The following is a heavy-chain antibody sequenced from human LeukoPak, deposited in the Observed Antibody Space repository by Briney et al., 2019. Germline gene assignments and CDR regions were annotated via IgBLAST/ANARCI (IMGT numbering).Heavy chain of an antibody. V-gene: IGHV3-30*03. Sequence: GGSLRLSCAASGFTFSSYDMHWVRQAPGKGLEWVAVISYDGSNKYYADSVKGRFTISRDNSKNTLYLQMNSLRAEDTAVYYCARGNENVDIVATEDAAPTIDYLWGQGTLVTVYS. CDR2: ISYDGSNK. CDR3: ARGNENVDIVATEDAAPTIDYL. J-gene: IGHJ4*02. D-gene: IGHD5-12*01. CDR1: GFTFSSYD.